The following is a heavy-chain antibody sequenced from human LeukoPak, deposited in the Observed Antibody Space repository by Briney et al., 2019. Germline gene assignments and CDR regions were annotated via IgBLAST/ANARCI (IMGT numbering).Heavy chain of an antibody. D-gene: IGHD1-1*01. CDR2: IYYSGST. J-gene: IGHJ6*03. Sequence: SETLSLTCTVSGGSISSYYWSWIRQPPGKGLEWIGYIYYSGSTNYNPSPKSRVTISVDTSKNQFSLKLSSVTAADTAVYYCARDPGPYYYYYYMDVWGKGTTVTISS. V-gene: IGHV4-59*01. CDR1: GGSISSYY. CDR3: ARDPGPYYYYYYMDV.